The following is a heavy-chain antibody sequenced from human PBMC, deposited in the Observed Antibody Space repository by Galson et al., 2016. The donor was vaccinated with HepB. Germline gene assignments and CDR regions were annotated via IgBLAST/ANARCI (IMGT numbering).Heavy chain of an antibody. J-gene: IGHJ5*02. Sequence: SLRLSCAASGFNFRSFDMSWVRQAPGKGLEWVSGITYVGVRYYADSVKGRFTISRDDPSGQVFLEMHSLRGEDTALYYCAKHWIRTHDLWGQGTLVTVSS. CDR3: AKHWIRTHDL. CDR2: ITYVGVR. D-gene: IGHD1-14*01. V-gene: IGHV3-23*01. CDR1: GFNFRSFD.